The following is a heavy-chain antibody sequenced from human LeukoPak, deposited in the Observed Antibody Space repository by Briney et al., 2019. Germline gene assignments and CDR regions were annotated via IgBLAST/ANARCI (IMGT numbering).Heavy chain of an antibody. J-gene: IGHJ5*02. Sequence: GGSLRLSCAAPGFSFSSNWMGWVRQAPGKGLEWVAHIKRDGSQKYYLDSVKGRFTISRDNAKNSLYLQMNSLRVEDTAVYYCARLGLEVGGPNWLDPWGQGTLVTVSS. CDR2: IKRDGSQK. CDR3: ARLGLEVGGPNWLDP. V-gene: IGHV3-7*01. CDR1: GFSFSSNW. D-gene: IGHD1-1*01.